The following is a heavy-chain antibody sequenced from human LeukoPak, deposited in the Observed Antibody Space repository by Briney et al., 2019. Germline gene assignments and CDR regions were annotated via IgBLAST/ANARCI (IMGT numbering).Heavy chain of an antibody. CDR2: ISSSGSTI. D-gene: IGHD6-19*01. CDR3: ARDGHSSGWYGSNYGMDV. V-gene: IGHV3-11*01. J-gene: IGHJ6*02. Sequence: GGSLRLSWAASGFTFSDYYMSWIRQAPGEGLEWVSYISSSGSTIYYADSVKGRFTISRDSAKNSLYLQMNSLRADDTAVYYCARDGHSSGWYGSNYGMDVWGQGTTVTVSS. CDR1: GFTFSDYY.